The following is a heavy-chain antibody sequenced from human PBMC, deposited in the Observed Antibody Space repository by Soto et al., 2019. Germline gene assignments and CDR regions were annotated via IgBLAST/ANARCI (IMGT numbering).Heavy chain of an antibody. CDR2: ISGNGDET. Sequence: EVQLLESGGGLVQPGGSLRLSCAVSGITFGRFAMTWVRQAPGEGLDWVSTISGNGDETFYADSGKGRFTISRDNSRNTVFLHMNSLRVEDTAIYYCAKGGHASPFDYWGLGTLVTVSS. D-gene: IGHD5-12*01. V-gene: IGHV3-23*01. J-gene: IGHJ4*02. CDR3: AKGGHASPFDY. CDR1: GITFGRFA.